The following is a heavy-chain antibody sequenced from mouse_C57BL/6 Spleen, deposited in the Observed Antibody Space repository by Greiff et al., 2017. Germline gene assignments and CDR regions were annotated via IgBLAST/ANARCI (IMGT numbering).Heavy chain of an antibody. CDR1: GYTFTSYG. CDR2: IYPRSGNT. CDR3: ARDYYYGSSYYFDY. J-gene: IGHJ2*01. V-gene: IGHV1-81*01. D-gene: IGHD1-1*01. Sequence: VQLQQSGAELARPGASVKLSCKASGYTFTSYGISWVKQRTGQGLEWIGEIYPRSGNTYYNEKFKGKATLTADKSSSKAYMELRSLTSEDSAVYFCARDYYYGSSYYFDYWGQGTTLTVSS.